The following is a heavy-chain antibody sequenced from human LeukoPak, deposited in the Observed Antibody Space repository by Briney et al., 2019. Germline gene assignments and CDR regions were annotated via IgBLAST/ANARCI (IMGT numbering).Heavy chain of an antibody. CDR3: ARDLGYYGMDV. CDR1: GGSISSYY. Sequence: SETLSLTCTVSGGSISSYYWSWIRQPPGKGLEWIGYINYSGSTNYNPSLKNRVTISVGTTKNQFSLKLSSVTAADTAVYYCARDLGYYGMDVWGQGTTVTVSS. V-gene: IGHV4-59*01. J-gene: IGHJ6*02. CDR2: INYSGST.